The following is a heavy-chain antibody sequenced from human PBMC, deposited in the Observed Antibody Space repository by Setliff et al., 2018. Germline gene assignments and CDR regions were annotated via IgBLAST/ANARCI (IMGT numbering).Heavy chain of an antibody. D-gene: IGHD1-26*01. CDR3: AREVGTSTSSDAFVV. V-gene: IGHV4-30-4*08. CDR1: GDSISSGDYF. Sequence: SETLSLTCTVSGDSISSGDYFWSWIRQPPGKGLEWIAYIYHSGSAYYNPSPKSRVTMSVDTSKNQFSLHLTSVTAADTAVYYCAREVGTSTSSDAFVVWGQGMMVTVSS. CDR2: IYHSGSA. J-gene: IGHJ3*01.